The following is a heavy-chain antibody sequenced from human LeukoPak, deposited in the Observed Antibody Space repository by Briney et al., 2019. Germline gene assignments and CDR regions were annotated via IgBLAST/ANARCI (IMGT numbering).Heavy chain of an antibody. J-gene: IGHJ4*02. CDR3: AKAGVPYGGNSAYFDY. V-gene: IGHV3-23*01. CDR1: GFTFSSYA. CDR2: ISGSGGST. Sequence: GGSLRLSCAASGFTFSSYAMSWVRQAPGKGLEWVSAISGSGGSTYYADSVKGRFTISRDNSKNTLYLQMNSLRAEDTAVYYCAKAGVPYGGNSAYFDYWGQGTLVTVSS. D-gene: IGHD2-21*02.